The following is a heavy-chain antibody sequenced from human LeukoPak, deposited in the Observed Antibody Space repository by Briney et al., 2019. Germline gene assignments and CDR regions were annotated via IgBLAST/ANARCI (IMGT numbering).Heavy chain of an antibody. J-gene: IGHJ1*01. Sequence: ASVKVSCKASGYTFTSYAITWVRQAPGQGLDWMGWISLYNPKTNYAQKFQGRVTMTTDTSTSTAYMELVSLRSDDTAVYYCARLGVAGDPSSAEYFQHWGQGTLVIVSS. CDR2: ISLYNPKT. D-gene: IGHD6-19*01. CDR1: GYTFTSYA. V-gene: IGHV1-18*01. CDR3: ARLGVAGDPSSAEYFQH.